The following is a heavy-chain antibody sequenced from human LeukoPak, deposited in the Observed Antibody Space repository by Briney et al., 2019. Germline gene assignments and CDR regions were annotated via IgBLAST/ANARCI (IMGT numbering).Heavy chain of an antibody. D-gene: IGHD3-22*01. CDR1: GFTFSGSA. J-gene: IGHJ4*02. V-gene: IGHV3-73*01. CDR2: IRSKANSYAT. CDR3: TLPNYYDSSGPYY. Sequence: GGSLRLSCAASGFTFSGSAMHWVRQASGKGLEWVGRIRSKANSYATAYAASVKGRFTISRDDSKNTAYLQMNSLKTEDTAVYYCTLPNYYDSSGPYYWGQGTLVTVSS.